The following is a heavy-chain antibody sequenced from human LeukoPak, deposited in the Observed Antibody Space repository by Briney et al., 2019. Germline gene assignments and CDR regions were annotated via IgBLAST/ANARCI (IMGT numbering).Heavy chain of an antibody. Sequence: GESLKISCKASGYSFTTYWIGWVRQMPGKGLERMGIIYPGDSDTRYSPSFQGQITISADTSINTAYLQWSSLKASDTAIYYCAREHCTGSGCYVSAFDIWGQGTIVTVSS. CDR2: IYPGDSDT. D-gene: IGHD2-8*02. CDR3: AREHCTGSGCYVSAFDI. V-gene: IGHV5-51*01. J-gene: IGHJ3*02. CDR1: GYSFTTYW.